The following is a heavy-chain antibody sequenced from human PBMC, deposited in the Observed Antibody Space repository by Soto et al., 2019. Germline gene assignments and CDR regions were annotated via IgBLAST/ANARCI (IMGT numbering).Heavy chain of an antibody. CDR3: ARDEVVPADSNCYYYYGTDV. D-gene: IGHD2-2*01. Sequence: ASVKVSCKASGYTFTSYAMHWVSQAPGQRLEGMGWINAGNGNTKYLQKFQGRVTITRDTSASTAYMELSSLRSEDTAVYYCARDEVVPADSNCYYYYGTDVWGQGTTVTVSS. CDR2: INAGNGNT. V-gene: IGHV1-3*01. J-gene: IGHJ6*02. CDR1: GYTFTSYA.